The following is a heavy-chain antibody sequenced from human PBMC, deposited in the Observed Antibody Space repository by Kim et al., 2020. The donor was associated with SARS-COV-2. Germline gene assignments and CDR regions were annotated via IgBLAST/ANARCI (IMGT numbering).Heavy chain of an antibody. CDR3: ARDLTYIGYFYYYYGMDF. CDR1: GFTFSSYA. Sequence: GGSLRLSCAASGFTFSSYAMHWVRQAPGKGLEWVAVISYDGSNKYYADSVKGRFTISRDNSKNTLYLQLNSLRAEATAVYYCARDLTYIGYFYYYYGMDFWGQGTRVTVSS. CDR2: ISYDGSNK. V-gene: IGHV3-30-3*01. J-gene: IGHJ6*02. D-gene: IGHD5-12*01.